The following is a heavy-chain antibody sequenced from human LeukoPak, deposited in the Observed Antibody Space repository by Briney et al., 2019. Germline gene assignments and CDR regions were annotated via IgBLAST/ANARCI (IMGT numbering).Heavy chain of an antibody. V-gene: IGHV3-11*01. J-gene: IGHJ5*02. CDR2: INIGGTNT. Sequence: KPGRSLRLSCAASGFTFNDYYMSWIRQAPGKGLEWLSYINIGGTNTLYADSVKGRFTISRDNAKKSVYVEMNNLRAEDTAVYYCATDGVGFDTWGQGVLVTVSS. CDR1: GFTFNDYY. CDR3: ATDGVGFDT.